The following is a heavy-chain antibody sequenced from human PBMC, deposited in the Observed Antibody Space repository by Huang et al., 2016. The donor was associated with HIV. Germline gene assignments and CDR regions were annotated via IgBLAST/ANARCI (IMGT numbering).Heavy chain of an antibody. D-gene: IGHD3-16*01. CDR1: GGSFSDQI. CDR3: AMSLRYQYDSRSYWGRYFDY. CDR2: IIPRCRAP. Sequence: QVQLEQSGPAVRKPGSSVKVSCQASGGSFSDQIISWVRQAPGQRFEWMGGIIPRCRAPAYAKEFKGRVTMTADEYTATIYMELNSLTSEDTAVYYCAMSLRYQYDSRSYWGRYFDYWGQGTLVTVSS. J-gene: IGHJ4*02. V-gene: IGHV1-69*01.